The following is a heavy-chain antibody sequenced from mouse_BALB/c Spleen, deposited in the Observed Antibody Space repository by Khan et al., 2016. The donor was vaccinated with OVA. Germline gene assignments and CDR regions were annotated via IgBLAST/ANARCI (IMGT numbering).Heavy chain of an antibody. D-gene: IGHD1-1*01. V-gene: IGHV5-12*02. CDR2: ISNGGGTT. CDR3: TRFTTVYFDY. CDR1: GFTFSDYY. Sequence: EVELVESGGGLVQPGGSLKLSCKTSGFTFSDYYMYWVRRTPEKRLEWVAYISNGGGTTYYPDTLKGRFTISRDNANKTLYLQMSRLKYEDTAMYYCTRFTTVYFDYWGQGTTLTVSS. J-gene: IGHJ2*01.